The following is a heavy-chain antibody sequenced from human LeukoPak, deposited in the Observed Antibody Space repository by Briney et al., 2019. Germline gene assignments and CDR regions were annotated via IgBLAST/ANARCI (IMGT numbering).Heavy chain of an antibody. CDR1: GFTFSDHY. V-gene: IGHV3-72*01. D-gene: IGHD3-16*01. Sequence: GGSLRLSCAASGFTFSDHYMDWVRQAPGTGLEWIGRNRNKANGYTTEYAASVKGRFTISRDDSKNSLFLQMNSLKTEDTAVYYCVSVRGSAWSQSYFDYWGQGTLVTVSS. CDR3: VSVRGSAWSQSYFDY. CDR2: NRNKANGYTT. J-gene: IGHJ4*02.